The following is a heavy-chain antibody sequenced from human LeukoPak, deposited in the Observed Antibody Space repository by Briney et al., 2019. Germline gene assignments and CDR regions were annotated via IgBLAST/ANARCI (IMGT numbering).Heavy chain of an antibody. CDR2: IYYSGST. D-gene: IGHD6-19*01. CDR1: GGSVSSGSYY. J-gene: IGHJ3*02. Sequence: SETLSLTCTVSGGSVSSGSYYWSWIRQPPGKGLEWIGYIYYSGSTNYNPSLKSRVTISVDTSKNQFSLELSSVTAADTAVYYCARDTDGSGWSDAFDIWGQGTMVTVSS. V-gene: IGHV4-61*01. CDR3: ARDTDGSGWSDAFDI.